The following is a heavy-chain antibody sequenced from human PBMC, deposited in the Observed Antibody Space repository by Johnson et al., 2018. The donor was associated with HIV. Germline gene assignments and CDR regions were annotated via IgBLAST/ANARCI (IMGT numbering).Heavy chain of an antibody. CDR3: ARVLYRGAGPPDAFDT. J-gene: IGHJ3*02. V-gene: IGHV3-30-3*01. Sequence: QVQLVESGGGVVQPGRSLRLSCAASGFTFSTYTLHWVRLAPGKGLEWVAVISYDGSNKYYADSVKGRFHISRNNSKNTLYLQMNSLRAEDKAVNYCARVLYRGAGPPDAFDTWGQGTMVTVSS. D-gene: IGHD6-19*01. CDR2: ISYDGSNK. CDR1: GFTFSTYT.